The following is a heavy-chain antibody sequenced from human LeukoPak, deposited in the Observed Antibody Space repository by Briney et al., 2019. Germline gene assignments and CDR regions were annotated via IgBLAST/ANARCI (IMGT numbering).Heavy chain of an antibody. J-gene: IGHJ4*02. Sequence: GGSLRLSCAASGFTFSIYWMRWVRQAPGRGLGWVSHFKGDGSSPNYADSVKGRFTISRDNANNTLYLQMNSLRAEDTAVYYCARDGLPAAADSWGQGTLVTVSS. V-gene: IGHV3-74*01. CDR3: ARDGLPAAADS. CDR1: GFTFSIYW. D-gene: IGHD2-2*01. CDR2: FKGDGSSP.